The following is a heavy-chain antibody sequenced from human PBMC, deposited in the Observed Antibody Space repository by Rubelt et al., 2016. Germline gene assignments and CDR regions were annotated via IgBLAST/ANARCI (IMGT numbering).Heavy chain of an antibody. CDR2: ISSSSSTI. D-gene: IGHD1-26*01. CDR3: ARDNPVGATGGYYFDY. Sequence: EVQLLESGGGLVQPGGSLRLSCAASGFTFSSYAMSWVRQAPGKGLEWVSYISSSSSTIYYADSVKGRFTISRDNAKNSLYLQMNSLRDEDTAVYYCARDNPVGATGGYYFDYWGQGTLVTVSS. J-gene: IGHJ4*02. CDR1: GFTFSSYA. V-gene: IGHV3-48*02.